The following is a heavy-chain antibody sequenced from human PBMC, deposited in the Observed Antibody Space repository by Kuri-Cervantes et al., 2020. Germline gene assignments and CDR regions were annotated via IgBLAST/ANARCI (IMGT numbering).Heavy chain of an antibody. D-gene: IGHD3-3*01. CDR3: ARDRLLRPGYYYYYMDV. V-gene: IGHV3-9*01. Sequence: SLKISCAASGFTFDDYAMHWVRQAPGKGLEWVSGISWNSGSIGYADSVKGRFTISRDNAKNSLYLQMNSLRAEDTAVYYCARDRLLRPGYYYYYMDVWGKGTTVTVSS. J-gene: IGHJ6*03. CDR2: ISWNSGSI. CDR1: GFTFDDYA.